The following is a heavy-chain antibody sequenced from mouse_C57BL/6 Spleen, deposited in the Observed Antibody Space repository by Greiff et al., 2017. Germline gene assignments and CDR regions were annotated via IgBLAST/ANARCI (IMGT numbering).Heavy chain of an antibody. V-gene: IGHV1-55*01. CDR3: ARNYGYDYRLAY. CDR2: IYPGSGST. D-gene: IGHD2-4*01. J-gene: IGHJ3*01. Sequence: VQLQQSGAELVKPGASVKMSCKASGYTFTSYWITWVKQRPGQGLEWIGDIYPGSGSTNYNEKFKSKATLTVDTSSSTAYMQLSSLTSEDSAVYYCARNYGYDYRLAYWGQGTLVTVSA. CDR1: GYTFTSYW.